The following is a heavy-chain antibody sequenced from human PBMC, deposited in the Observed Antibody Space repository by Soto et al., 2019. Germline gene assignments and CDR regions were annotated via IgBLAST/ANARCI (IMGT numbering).Heavy chain of an antibody. V-gene: IGHV4-39*01. D-gene: IGHD3-22*01. CDR2: IYYSGST. Sequence: SETLSLTCTVSGGSISSSSYYWGWIRQPPGKGLEWIGSIYYSGSTYYNPSLKSRVTISVDTSKNQFSLKLSSVTAADTAVYYCARRLSYYDDSSGYYYRTYFDYWGQGTLVTVSS. CDR1: GGSISSSSYY. CDR3: ARRLSYYDDSSGYYYRTYFDY. J-gene: IGHJ4*02.